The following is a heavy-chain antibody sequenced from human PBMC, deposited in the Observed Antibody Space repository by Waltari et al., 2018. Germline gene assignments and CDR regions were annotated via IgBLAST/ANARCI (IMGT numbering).Heavy chain of an antibody. Sequence: QVQLVQSGAEVKKPGASVKVSCKVSGYTLPELSMHWVGQAPGKGIEWMGGFDPEDGETIYAQKFQGRVTMTEETSTDTANMELSSLRSEDTAVYYCATVGGATYYYDSSGSTQLDYWGQGTLVTVSS. V-gene: IGHV1-24*01. CDR1: GYTLPELS. J-gene: IGHJ4*02. CDR2: FDPEDGET. CDR3: ATVGGATYYYDSSGSTQLDY. D-gene: IGHD3-22*01.